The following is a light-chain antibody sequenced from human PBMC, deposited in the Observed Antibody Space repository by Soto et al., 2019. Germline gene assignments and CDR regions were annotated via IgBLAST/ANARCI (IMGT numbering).Light chain of an antibody. CDR1: QSVGSN. V-gene: IGKV3-15*01. J-gene: IGKJ1*01. CDR3: QQYNNWPPDRT. Sequence: EIVMTQSPATLSVSPGERATLSCRASQSVGSNLAWYQQKPGQAPRLLIYDASTRATGIPARFSGSGSGTEFILTISSLQSEDFAIYFCQQYNNWPPDRTFGQGTKVEIK. CDR2: DAS.